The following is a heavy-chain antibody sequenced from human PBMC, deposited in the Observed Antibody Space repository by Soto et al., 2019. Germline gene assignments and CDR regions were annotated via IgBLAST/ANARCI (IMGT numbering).Heavy chain of an antibody. CDR3: AKEKFTMPTINYFDY. V-gene: IGHV3-30*18. CDR1: GFTFSSYG. Sequence: GGSLRLSCAASGFTFSSYGMHWVRQAPGKGLEWVAVISYDGSNKYYADSVKGRFTISRDNSKNTLYLQMNSLRAEDTAVYYCAKEKFTMPTINYFDYWCQGTLVTLS. CDR2: ISYDGSNK. J-gene: IGHJ4*02. D-gene: IGHD1-1*01.